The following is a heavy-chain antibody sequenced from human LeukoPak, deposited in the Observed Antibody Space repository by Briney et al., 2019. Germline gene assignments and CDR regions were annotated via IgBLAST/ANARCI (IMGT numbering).Heavy chain of an antibody. D-gene: IGHD4-17*01. Sequence: SETLSLTCAVSGGSISSSSYYWGWIRQPPGKGLEWIGTMYYSGRTHYNPSLKSRVTISVDTSKNQFSLKLSSVTAADTAVYYCARVQISRDYARRPLFDPWGQGTLVTVSS. CDR3: ARVQISRDYARRPLFDP. CDR2: MYYSGRT. V-gene: IGHV4-39*07. CDR1: GGSISSSSYY. J-gene: IGHJ5*02.